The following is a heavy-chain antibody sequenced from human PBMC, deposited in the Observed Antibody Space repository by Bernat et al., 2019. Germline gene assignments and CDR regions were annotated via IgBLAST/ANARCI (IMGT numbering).Heavy chain of an antibody. V-gene: IGHV3-74*01. D-gene: IGHD3-3*01. CDR3: ARGGWSHGFDI. CDR2: INNDGSDT. J-gene: IGHJ3*02. CDR1: GFTFTDYW. Sequence: EVLLVESGGGLVQPGGSLRLSCAASGFTFTDYWMHWVRQAPGKGLVWVSRINNDGSDTIYADSVKSRFTLSRDNAKNTLYLQMNSLRVEDTAVYYCARGGWSHGFDIWGQGTMVTVSS.